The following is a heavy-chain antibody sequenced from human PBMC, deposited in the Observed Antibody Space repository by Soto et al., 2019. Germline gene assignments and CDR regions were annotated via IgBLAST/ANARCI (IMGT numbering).Heavy chain of an antibody. Sequence: SVKVSCKASGGTFSSYAISWVRQAPGQGLEWMGGIIPIFGTANYAQKFQGRVTITADESTSTAYMELSSLSSVTAADTAVYYCARVGGSGSPFDNWGQGTLVTVSS. J-gene: IGHJ4*02. V-gene: IGHV1-69*13. CDR3: ARVGGSGSPFDN. D-gene: IGHD3-10*01. CDR1: GGTFSSYA. CDR2: IIPIFGTA.